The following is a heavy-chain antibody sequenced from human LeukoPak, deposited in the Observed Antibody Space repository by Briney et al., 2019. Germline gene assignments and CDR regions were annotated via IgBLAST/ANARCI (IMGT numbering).Heavy chain of an antibody. CDR1: GYTFTSYY. V-gene: IGHV1-46*01. J-gene: IGHJ4*02. D-gene: IGHD3-22*01. CDR2: INPSGGST. CDR3: ARGHSSGYVSDY. Sequence: GASVKVSCKASGYTFTSYYMHWVRQAPGQGLQWMGIINPSGGSTSYAQKFQGRVTMTRDMSTSTVYMELSSLRSEDTAVYYCARGHSSGYVSDYWGQGTLVTVSS.